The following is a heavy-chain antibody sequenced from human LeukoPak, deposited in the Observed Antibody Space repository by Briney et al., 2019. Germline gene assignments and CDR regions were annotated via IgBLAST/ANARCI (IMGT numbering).Heavy chain of an antibody. CDR1: GLTFSSYS. J-gene: IGHJ4*02. CDR3: ARAAMVRGVDYFDY. Sequence: TGGSLRLSCAASGLTFSSYSMTWVRQAPGKGLEWVSVISGSATSTYYADSVKGRFTISRDNSKNTLYLQVNSLRAGDTAVYYCARAAMVRGVDYFDYWGQGTLVTVSS. CDR2: ISGSATST. V-gene: IGHV3-23*01. D-gene: IGHD3-10*01.